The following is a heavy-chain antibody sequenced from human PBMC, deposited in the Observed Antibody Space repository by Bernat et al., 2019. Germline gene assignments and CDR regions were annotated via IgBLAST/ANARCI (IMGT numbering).Heavy chain of an antibody. J-gene: IGHJ4*02. Sequence: EVHLVESGGGLVQPGGSLRLSCAASGFTFSSYWMNWVRQAPGKGLEWVANIKEDGSEKYYVDSVKGRFTITRDNDKNSLSLQMYSLRAEDTAVYYCARESEYSDFWSGYYGWGQGTLVTVSS. CDR3: ARESEYSDFWSGYYG. CDR2: IKEDGSEK. V-gene: IGHV3-7*03. D-gene: IGHD3-3*01. CDR1: GFTFSSYW.